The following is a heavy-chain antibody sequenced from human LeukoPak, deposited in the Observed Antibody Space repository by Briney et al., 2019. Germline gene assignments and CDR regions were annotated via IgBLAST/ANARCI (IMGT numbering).Heavy chain of an antibody. J-gene: IGHJ4*02. V-gene: IGHV3-23*01. Sequence: GGSLRLSCAASGFTFSSYAMSWVRQAPGKGLEWVSAISGSGGSTYYADSVKGRFTISRVNSKNTLYLQMNSLRAEDTAVYYCAKDFFMVRGALDYWGQGTLVTVSS. CDR3: AKDFFMVRGALDY. CDR2: ISGSGGST. D-gene: IGHD3-10*01. CDR1: GFTFSSYA.